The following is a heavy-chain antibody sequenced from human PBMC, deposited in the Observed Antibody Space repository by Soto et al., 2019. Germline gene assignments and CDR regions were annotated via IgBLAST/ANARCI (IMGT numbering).Heavy chain of an antibody. D-gene: IGHD3-16*01. CDR2: INGGNGNT. J-gene: IGHJ6*02. CDR1: GYTFTSYA. V-gene: IGHV1-3*05. CDR3: ARSLERGKGFNGMDV. Sequence: QVQLVQSGAEEKEPGASVKVSCKASGYTFTSYAIHWVRQAPGQNLEWMGWINGGNGNTKYSQKFQGRVTITRDTSASTAYMELSSQRSEDTAVYFCARSLERGKGFNGMDVWGQGTTVTVSS.